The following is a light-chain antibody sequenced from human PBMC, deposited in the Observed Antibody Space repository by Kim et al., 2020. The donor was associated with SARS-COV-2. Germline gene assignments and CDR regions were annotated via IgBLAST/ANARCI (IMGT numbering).Light chain of an antibody. CDR1: HGIRND. CDR2: AAS. CDR3: LEYNSYPYT. J-gene: IGKJ2*01. V-gene: IGKV1-17*01. Sequence: SASVGDRATIPCRASHGIRNDLGWYQQKPGKAPKRLISAASSLQSGVPSRFSGSGSGTEFTLTISSLQPEDFATYYCLEYNSYPYTFGQGTKLEI.